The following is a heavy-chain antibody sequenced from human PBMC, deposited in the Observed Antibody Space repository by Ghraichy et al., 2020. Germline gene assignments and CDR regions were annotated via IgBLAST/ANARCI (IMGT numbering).Heavy chain of an antibody. J-gene: IGHJ5*02. CDR1: GGSISSYY. CDR2: IYYSGST. CDR3: AREEDIVVVPAAGSGWFDP. D-gene: IGHD2-2*01. V-gene: IGHV4-59*01. Sequence: SETLSLTCTVSGGSISSYYWSWIRQPPGKGLEWIGYIYYSGSTNYNPSLKSRVTISVDTSKNQFSLKLSSVTAADTAVYYCAREEDIVVVPAAGSGWFDPWGQGTLVTVSS.